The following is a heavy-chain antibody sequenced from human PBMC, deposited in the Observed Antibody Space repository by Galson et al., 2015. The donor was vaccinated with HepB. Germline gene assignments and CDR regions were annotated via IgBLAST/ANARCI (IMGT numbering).Heavy chain of an antibody. CDR2: ISWSGVTI. CDR3: ARDSGVGTASSFDWFDP. D-gene: IGHD1-26*01. J-gene: IGHJ5*02. CDR1: GFSFDDYA. V-gene: IGHV3-9*01. Sequence: PLRLSCAASGFSFDDYAMHWVRQAPGKGLEWVSGISWSGVTIGYADSVKGRFAISRDNAKNSLYLQMNSLRPEDTAFYYCARDSGVGTASSFDWFDPRGQGTLVTVSS.